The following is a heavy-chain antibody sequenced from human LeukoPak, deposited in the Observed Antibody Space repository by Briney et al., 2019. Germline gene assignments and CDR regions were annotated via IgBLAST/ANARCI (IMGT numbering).Heavy chain of an antibody. Sequence: GGSLRLSCTASGFKFSDAWMTWVRQAPGKGLEWLGRIKRGGSTDYAVPVNNRFTISRDDSKNTIYLQINGLKTEDAAVYYCKWERTVYYSLDVWGQGTTVTVSS. V-gene: IGHV3-15*01. D-gene: IGHD1-26*01. CDR2: IKRGGST. CDR1: GFKFSDAW. J-gene: IGHJ6*02. CDR3: KWERTVYYSLDV.